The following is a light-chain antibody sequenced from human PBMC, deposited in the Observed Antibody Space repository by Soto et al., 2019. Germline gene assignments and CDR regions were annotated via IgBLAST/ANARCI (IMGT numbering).Light chain of an antibody. CDR2: EDN. Sequence: NFMLTQPHSVAESPGKTVTISCTRSSGSIASNYVQWYQQRPGRAPTTVIYEDNQRPSGVPDRFSGSIDRSSNSASLTISGLKTEDEADHFCQSYDSSIWVFGGGTQLTVL. CDR3: QSYDSSIWV. CDR1: SGSIASNY. V-gene: IGLV6-57*03. J-gene: IGLJ3*02.